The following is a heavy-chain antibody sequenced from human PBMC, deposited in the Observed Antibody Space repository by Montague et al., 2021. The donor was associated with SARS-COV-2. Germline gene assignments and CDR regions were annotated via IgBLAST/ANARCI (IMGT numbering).Heavy chain of an antibody. CDR2: IYYSGST. Sequence: SETLSLTCTVSGGSISSYYWSWIRQPPGKGLEWIGNIYYSGSTNYNPSLKSRVTISVDTSKNQFSLKLSSVTAADTAVYYCTREGYQVLWSDYYYYGMDVWGQGITVTVSS. J-gene: IGHJ6*02. CDR3: TREGYQVLWSDYYYYGMDV. V-gene: IGHV4-59*12. CDR1: GGSISSYY. D-gene: IGHD2-2*01.